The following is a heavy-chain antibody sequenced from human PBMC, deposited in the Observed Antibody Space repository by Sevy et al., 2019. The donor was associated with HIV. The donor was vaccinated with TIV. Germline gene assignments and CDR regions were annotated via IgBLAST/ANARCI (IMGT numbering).Heavy chain of an antibody. Sequence: GESLKISCAASGFTFSNAWMNWVRQAPGKGLEWVGRIKSKTDGGTTDYAAPVKGRFTISRENSKNTLYLQMNSLKTEDTAVYYCTTDGGGYNYGYSFDYWGQGTLVTVSS. CDR1: GFTFSNAW. CDR3: TTDGGGYNYGYSFDY. J-gene: IGHJ4*02. V-gene: IGHV3-15*07. CDR2: IKSKTDGGTT. D-gene: IGHD5-18*01.